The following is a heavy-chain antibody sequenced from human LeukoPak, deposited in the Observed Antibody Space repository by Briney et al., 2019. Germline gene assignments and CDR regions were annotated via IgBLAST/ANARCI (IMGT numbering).Heavy chain of an antibody. J-gene: IGHJ2*01. CDR1: GGSFSGYY. D-gene: IGHD1-14*01. CDR2: INHSGST. Sequence: PSETLSLTCAVYGGSFSGYYWSWIRQPPGKGLEWIGEINHSGSTNYNPSLKSRVTISVDTSKNQFSLKLSSVTAADTAVYYCARDGIWYFDLWGRGTLVTVSS. CDR3: ARDGIWYFDL. V-gene: IGHV4-34*01.